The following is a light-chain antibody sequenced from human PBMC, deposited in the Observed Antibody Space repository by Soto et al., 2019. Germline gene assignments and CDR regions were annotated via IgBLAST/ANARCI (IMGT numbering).Light chain of an antibody. Sequence: DIQMTQSPSSLSASVGDRVTITCRASPSISTYLNWYHQKPGKAPKLLIYAASSVQSGVPSRFSGSGSGTDFALTISSLQPEDFATYYCQQTYNSPWTFGQGTKVEIE. CDR3: QQTYNSPWT. CDR1: PSISTY. J-gene: IGKJ1*01. V-gene: IGKV1-39*01. CDR2: AAS.